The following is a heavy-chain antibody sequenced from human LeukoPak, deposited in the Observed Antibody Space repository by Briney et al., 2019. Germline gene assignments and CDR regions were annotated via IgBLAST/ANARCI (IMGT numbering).Heavy chain of an antibody. Sequence: GGSLRLSRVGCGFTYTDYWMHWFRQAPGKGPVGVSRINPDGTIIGYADSVKGRFSISRDNAKNLLYLQMNGLRADDTAVYYCAKDLSWNTADRWGQGILVTVSS. J-gene: IGHJ5*02. D-gene: IGHD5-18*01. CDR2: INPDGTII. V-gene: IGHV3-74*01. CDR3: AKDLSWNTADR. CDR1: GFTYTDYW.